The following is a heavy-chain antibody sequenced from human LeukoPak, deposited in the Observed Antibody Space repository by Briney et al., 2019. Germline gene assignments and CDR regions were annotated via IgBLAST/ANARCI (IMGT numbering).Heavy chain of an antibody. Sequence: PSETLSLTCSVSGDSVSNFYWNWIRQPPGKRLEWIGNIHDSGNSNYNPSLQSRVTISIDTSRKQLFLKLTSVTAADTAVYYCARGVYIAAAQYGYWGQGTLVTVSS. CDR1: GDSVSNFY. D-gene: IGHD6-13*01. CDR2: IHDSGNS. J-gene: IGHJ4*02. CDR3: ARGVYIAAAQYGY. V-gene: IGHV4-59*08.